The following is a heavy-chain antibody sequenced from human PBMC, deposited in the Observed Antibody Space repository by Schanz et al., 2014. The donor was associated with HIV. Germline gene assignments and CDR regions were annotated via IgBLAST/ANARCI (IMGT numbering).Heavy chain of an antibody. D-gene: IGHD3-9*01. Sequence: QVQLVQSGAEVKKPGASVKVSCKASGYTFTGYYMHWVRQAPGQGLEWMGWISAYNGNTNYAQKLQGRVTMTTDTSTSPAYMELRSLRSDDTAVYYCARTDYDILTGYSLGYYGMDVWGQGTTVTVSS. CDR1: GYTFTGYY. J-gene: IGHJ6*02. CDR3: ARTDYDILTGYSLGYYGMDV. CDR2: ISAYNGNT. V-gene: IGHV1-18*04.